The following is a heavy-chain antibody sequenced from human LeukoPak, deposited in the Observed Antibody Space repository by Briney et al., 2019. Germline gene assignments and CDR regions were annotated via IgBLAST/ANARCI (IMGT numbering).Heavy chain of an antibody. Sequence: GGSLRLSCAASGFTFSSYAMSWVRQAPGKGLEWVSAISGSGGSTYYADSVKGRFTISRDNSKNTLYLQMNSLRAEDTAVYYCAKGLYYDFWSGYHPFDYWGQGTLVTVSS. CDR1: GFTFSSYA. D-gene: IGHD3-3*01. CDR2: ISGSGGST. CDR3: AKGLYYDFWSGYHPFDY. V-gene: IGHV3-23*01. J-gene: IGHJ4*02.